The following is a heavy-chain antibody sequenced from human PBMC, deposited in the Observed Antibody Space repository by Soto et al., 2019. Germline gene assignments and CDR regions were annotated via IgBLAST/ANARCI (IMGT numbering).Heavy chain of an antibody. CDR1: GFIFNEYG. CDR2: IWYDGCNK. J-gene: IGHJ4*02. Sequence: GSLRLSCAASGFIFNEYGMHWVRQAPGKGLEWVAVIWYDGCNKYYVDFVWGRFTFSRDNSRNTIFLQMNSLRVEDTAMYYCARWGCSGSNCNLNQRSFDLWGQGTLVTVSS. V-gene: IGHV3-33*01. CDR3: ARWGCSGSNCNLNQRSFDL. D-gene: IGHD1-26*01.